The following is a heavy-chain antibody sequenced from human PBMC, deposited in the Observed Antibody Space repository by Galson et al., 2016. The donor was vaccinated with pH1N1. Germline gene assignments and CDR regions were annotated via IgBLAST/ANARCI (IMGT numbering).Heavy chain of an antibody. V-gene: IGHV3-30*18. Sequence: SLRLSCAASGFTFSSFGMHWVRQAPGKGLEWMAVISYDGSVEYYGDSVKGRFSISRDSSKNTLYLQMNSLRPEDTAVYYCAKESGEDWSGSKRYSFDYWGQGALVTVSS. CDR3: AKESGEDWSGSKRYSFDY. CDR1: GFTFSSFG. D-gene: IGHD3-3*01. J-gene: IGHJ4*02. CDR2: ISYDGSVE.